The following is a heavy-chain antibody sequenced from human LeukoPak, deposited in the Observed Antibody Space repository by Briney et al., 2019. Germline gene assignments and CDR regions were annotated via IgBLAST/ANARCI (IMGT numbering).Heavy chain of an antibody. CDR3: ARLSITMVRGPRAFDI. Sequence: SETLSLTCTVSGGSISSYYWSWIRQPPGKGLEWIGYIYYSGSTNYNPSLKSRVTISVDTSKHQFSLKLSSVTAADTAVYYCARLSITMVRGPRAFDIWGQGTMVTVSS. CDR1: GGSISSYY. J-gene: IGHJ3*02. D-gene: IGHD3-10*01. V-gene: IGHV4-59*01. CDR2: IYYSGST.